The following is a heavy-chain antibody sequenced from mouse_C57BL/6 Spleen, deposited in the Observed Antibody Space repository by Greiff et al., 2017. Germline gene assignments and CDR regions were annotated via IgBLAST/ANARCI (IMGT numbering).Heavy chain of an antibody. J-gene: IGHJ2*01. D-gene: IGHD4-1*01. CDR1: GFSFNTYA. CDR3: VRQTGTKGFDY. V-gene: IGHV10-1*01. Sequence: GGGLVQPKGSLKLSCAASGFSFNTYAMNWVRQAPGKGLEWVARIRSKSNNYATYYADSVKDRFTISRDDSESMLYLQMNNLKTEDTAMYYCVRQTGTKGFDYWGQGTTLTVSS. CDR2: IRSKSNNYAT.